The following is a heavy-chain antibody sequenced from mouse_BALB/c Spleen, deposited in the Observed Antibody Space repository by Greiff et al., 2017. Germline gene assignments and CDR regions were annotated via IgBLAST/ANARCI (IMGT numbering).Heavy chain of an antibody. CDR1: GYTFTSYW. CDR2: INPSTGYT. CDR3: ARPYGNYDWYFDV. D-gene: IGHD2-10*02. J-gene: IGHJ1*01. V-gene: IGHV1-7*01. Sequence: QVQLQQSGAELAKPGASVKMSCKASGYTFTSYWMHWVKQRPGQGLEWIGYINPSTGYTEYNQKFKDKATLTADKSSSTAYMQLSSLTSEDSAVYYCARPYGNYDWYFDVWGAGTTVTVSS.